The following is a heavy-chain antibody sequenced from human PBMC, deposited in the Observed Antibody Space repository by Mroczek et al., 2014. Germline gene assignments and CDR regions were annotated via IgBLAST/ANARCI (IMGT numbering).Heavy chain of an antibody. CDR1: GGSISSYY. J-gene: IGHJ6*02. Sequence: QVQLQESGPGLVKPSETLSLTCTVSGGSISSYYWSWIRQPPGKGLEWIGYIYYSGSTNYNPSLKSRVTISVDTSKNQFSLKLSSVTAADTAVYYCARRPSSVTTINNVNYYYGMDVWGQGTTVTVSS. D-gene: IGHD4-11*01. CDR3: ARRPSSVTTINNVNYYYGMDV. CDR2: IYYSGST. V-gene: IGHV4-59*01.